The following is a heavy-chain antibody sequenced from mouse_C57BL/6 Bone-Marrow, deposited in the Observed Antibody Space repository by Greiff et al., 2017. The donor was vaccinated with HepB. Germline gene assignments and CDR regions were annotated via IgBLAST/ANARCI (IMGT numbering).Heavy chain of an antibody. J-gene: IGHJ3*01. Sequence: VKLQESGPELVKPGASVKISCKASGYAFSSSWMNWVKQRPGKGLEWIGRIYPGDGDTNYNGKFKGKATLTADKSSSTAYMQLSSLTSEDSAVYFCARQSYYGSSWFAYWGQGTLVTVSA. V-gene: IGHV1-82*01. CDR1: GYAFSSSW. CDR2: IYPGDGDT. CDR3: ARQSYYGSSWFAY. D-gene: IGHD1-1*01.